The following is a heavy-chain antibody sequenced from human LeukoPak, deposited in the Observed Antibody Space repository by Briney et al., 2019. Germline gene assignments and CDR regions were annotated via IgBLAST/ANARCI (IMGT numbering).Heavy chain of an antibody. CDR1: GFTVSNNY. D-gene: IGHD1-14*01. Sequence: PGGSLRLSCAASGFTVSNNYMSWVRQAPGKGLEWVSITYSDGNTNYAVSVKGRFTISRDTSQNTLSLQMNGLRAEDTAVYYCVRKNQDFNAAFDIWGQGTVVTVSS. V-gene: IGHV3-53*01. CDR2: TYSDGNT. J-gene: IGHJ3*02. CDR3: VRKNQDFNAAFDI.